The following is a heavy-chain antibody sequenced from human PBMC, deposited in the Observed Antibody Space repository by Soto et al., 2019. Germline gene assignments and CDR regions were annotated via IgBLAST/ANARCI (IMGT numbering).Heavy chain of an antibody. D-gene: IGHD5-18*01. Sequence: GGSLRLSCAASGFTFSSYSMNWVRQAPGKGPEWVSSISSSSSYIYYADSVKGRFTISRDNAKNSLYLQMNSLRAEDTAVYYCARVPYTAMSYYFDYWGQGTLVTVSS. CDR1: GFTFSSYS. J-gene: IGHJ4*02. CDR3: ARVPYTAMSYYFDY. CDR2: ISSSSSYI. V-gene: IGHV3-21*01.